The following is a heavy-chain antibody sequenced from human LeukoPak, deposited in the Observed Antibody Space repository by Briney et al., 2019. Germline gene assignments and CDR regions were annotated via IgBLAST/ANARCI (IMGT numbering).Heavy chain of an antibody. V-gene: IGHV3-23*01. D-gene: IGHD3-9*01. J-gene: IGHJ4*02. Sequence: GGSLRLSCAASGFTFSSYAMSWVRQAPGKGLEWVSAISGSGGSTYYADSVKGRFTISRDNSTNTLYLQINSLRAEDTAVYYCPKVKNDILTVFYPSYFACWGKGTRVTVSS. CDR3: PKVKNDILTVFYPSYFAC. CDR2: ISGSGGST. CDR1: GFTFSSYA.